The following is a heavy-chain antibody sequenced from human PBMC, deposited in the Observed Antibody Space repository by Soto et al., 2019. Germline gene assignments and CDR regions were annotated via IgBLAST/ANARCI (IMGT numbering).Heavy chain of an antibody. J-gene: IGHJ6*02. CDR3: VMVDNYVTPTPQDV. D-gene: IGHD3-16*01. V-gene: IGHV1-18*01. CDR2: ISPYTGNT. CDR1: GYIFVNYG. Sequence: QVQLVQSGDEVKKPGASVKVSCKASGYIFVNYGIAWVGQAPGQGLEWMGWISPYTGNTHSATKVQGRLTMTTDTSTSTAYMDLGSLTSDDTAVYYCVMVDNYVTPTPQDVWGQGTTVTVSS.